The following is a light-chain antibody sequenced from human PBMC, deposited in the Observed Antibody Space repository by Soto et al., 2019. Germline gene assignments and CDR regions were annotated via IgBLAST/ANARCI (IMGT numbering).Light chain of an antibody. V-gene: IGKV1-5*03. CDR1: QTTSSW. J-gene: IGKJ1*01. CDR2: KAS. CDR3: QQYSTYPWT. Sequence: DIQMTQSASTVSGSIGDRVTITCRASQTTSSWLAWYQQKPGKAPKLLIYKASTLKSGVPSRFSGSGSGTEFTLTISSLQPDDFATYYCQQYSTYPWTFGQGTKVDI.